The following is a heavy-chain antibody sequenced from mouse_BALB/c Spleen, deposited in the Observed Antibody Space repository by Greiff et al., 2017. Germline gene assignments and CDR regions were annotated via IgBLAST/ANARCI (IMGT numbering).Heavy chain of an antibody. D-gene: IGHD1-2*01. J-gene: IGHJ1*01. CDR1: GYSITSDYA. CDR2: ISYSGST. CDR3: ARGTTAGYFDG. V-gene: IGHV3-2*02. Sequence: EVKLVESGPGLVKPSQSLSLTCTVTGYSITSDYAWNWIRQFPGNKLEWMGYISYSGSTSYNPSLKSRISITRDTSKNQFFLQLNSVTTEDTATYYCARGTTAGYFDGWGAGTTVTVSS.